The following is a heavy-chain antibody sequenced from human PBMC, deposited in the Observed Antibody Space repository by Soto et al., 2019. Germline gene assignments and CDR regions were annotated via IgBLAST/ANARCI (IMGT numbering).Heavy chain of an antibody. CDR2: ISTAGNT. J-gene: IGHJ4*02. Sequence: EVQLVESGGDLVQPGGSLRLSCAASGFTFSNYDMHWVRQATGKGLEWVSTISTAGNTYSPGSVKGRFTISRENAKNSLYLQMNSLRVDDTAVYYCARGRDSGLYYFDYWGRRTLVTVSS. V-gene: IGHV3-13*01. CDR3: ARGRDSGLYYFDY. CDR1: GFTFSNYD. D-gene: IGHD2-21*01.